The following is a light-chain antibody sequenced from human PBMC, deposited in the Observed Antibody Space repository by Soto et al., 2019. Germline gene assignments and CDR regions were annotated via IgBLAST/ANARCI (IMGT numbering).Light chain of an antibody. CDR3: SSYAGASNFYA. V-gene: IGLV2-8*01. Sequence: QSALTQPPSASGSPGQSVTISCTGTSSDVGGYIYVSWYQQHPGQAPKLMIYEVNKRPSGVPDRFSGSKSGNTASLTVSGLQAEDKSEYYCSSYAGASNFYAFGTGTKLTVL. J-gene: IGLJ1*01. CDR1: SSDVGGYIY. CDR2: EVN.